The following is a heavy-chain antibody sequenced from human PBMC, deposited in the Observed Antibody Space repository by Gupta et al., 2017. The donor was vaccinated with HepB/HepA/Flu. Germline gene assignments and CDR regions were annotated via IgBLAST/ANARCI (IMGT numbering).Heavy chain of an antibody. CDR1: GFTFSSYA. J-gene: IGHJ6*02. V-gene: IGHV3-23*01. Sequence: EVQLWESGGGLVQPGGSLRLSCVASGFTFSSYAMSWVRQAPGKGLEWVSGVSGSGASTDYSHSVKGRFNVSGDNSKNKLFLQMNSLRADDSAVYYGAKASYTLVPYYYYGMDAWGQGTTVTVSS. CDR2: VSGSGAST. D-gene: IGHD6-6*01. CDR3: AKASYTLVPYYYYGMDA.